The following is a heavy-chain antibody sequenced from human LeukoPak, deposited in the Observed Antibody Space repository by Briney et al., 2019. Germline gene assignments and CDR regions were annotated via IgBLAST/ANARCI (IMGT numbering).Heavy chain of an antibody. CDR1: GFTFSSYG. CDR2: IWYDGSNK. Sequence: GGSLRLSCVASGFTFSSYGMHWVRQAPGKGLEWVAVIWYDGSNKYYADSVKGRFTISRDNSKNTLYLQMNSLRAEDTAVYYCARDLSPEMATIDYWGQGTLVTVSS. J-gene: IGHJ4*02. D-gene: IGHD5-24*01. V-gene: IGHV3-33*01. CDR3: ARDLSPEMATIDY.